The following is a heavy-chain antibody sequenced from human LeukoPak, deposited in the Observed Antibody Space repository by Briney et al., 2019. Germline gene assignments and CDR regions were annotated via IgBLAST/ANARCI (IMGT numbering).Heavy chain of an antibody. D-gene: IGHD1-1*01. CDR1: GFTFNGYG. CDR2: ISSISSTI. CDR3: AKGNDILN. V-gene: IGHV3-48*01. J-gene: IGHJ4*02. Sequence: PGGSLRLSCAASGFTFNGYGMNWVRQAPGKGLEWVAYISSISSTIHYSDSVKGRFTISRDNAKNSLYLQMNSLRAEDTALYYCAKGNDILNWGQGTLVTVSS.